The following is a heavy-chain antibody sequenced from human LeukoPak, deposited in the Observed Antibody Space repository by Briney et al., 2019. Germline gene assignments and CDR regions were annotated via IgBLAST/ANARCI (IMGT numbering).Heavy chain of an antibody. CDR1: GFSFSSSA. J-gene: IGHJ4*02. CDR2: ISSNGGTT. CDR3: ARVVSSGWYGVDY. D-gene: IGHD6-19*01. Sequence: GGSLRLSCAASGFSFSSSAMHWVRQAPGKGLEYVSAISSNGGTTYYVNSVKGRFTISRDNSKNTLYLQMGSLRAEDMAVYYCARVVSSGWYGVDYWGQGTLVTVSS. V-gene: IGHV3-64*01.